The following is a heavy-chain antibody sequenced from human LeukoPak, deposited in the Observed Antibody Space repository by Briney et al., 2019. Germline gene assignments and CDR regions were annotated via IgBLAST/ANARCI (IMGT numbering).Heavy chain of an antibody. D-gene: IGHD3-3*01. CDR2: IYHTGDT. CDR3: ARRNDPWSGPRNWFDP. V-gene: IGHV4-31*03. Sequence: SETLSLTCTVSSGSFSSGGYYWSWIRQHPGKGLEWIGNIYHTGDTFYNPSLQSRFIISVDTSKNQFSLEVSSVTAADTAIYYCARRNDPWSGPRNWFDPWGQGILVTVSS. CDR1: SGSFSSGGYY. J-gene: IGHJ5*02.